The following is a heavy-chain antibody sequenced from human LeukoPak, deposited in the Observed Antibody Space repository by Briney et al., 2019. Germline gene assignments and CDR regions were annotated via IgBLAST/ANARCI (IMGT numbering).Heavy chain of an antibody. D-gene: IGHD3-22*01. J-gene: IGHJ4*02. CDR2: ITSGGDYI. CDR1: GFTFNTFN. CDR3: ARDQYYDSSGFDY. Sequence: GGSLRLSCAASGFTFNTFNMNWVRQAPGKGLEWVSSITSGGDYIYYADSVKGRFTISRDNAKNSLYLQMNSLRAEDTAVYYCARDQYYDSSGFDYWGQGTLVTVSS. V-gene: IGHV3-21*01.